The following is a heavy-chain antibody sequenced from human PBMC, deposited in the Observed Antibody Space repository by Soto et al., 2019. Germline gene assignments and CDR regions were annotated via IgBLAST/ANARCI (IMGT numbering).Heavy chain of an antibody. CDR1: GGTFNSYT. CDR3: ARGTPRTIFGVAHDAFDI. CDR2: IIAILGIA. Sequence: GASVKVSCKASGGTFNSYTISWVRQAPGQRLEWMGRIIAILGIANYAQKFQGRVTITRDTSASTAYMELSSLRSEDTAVYYCARGTPRTIFGVAHDAFDIWGQGTMDTVSS. D-gene: IGHD3-3*01. V-gene: IGHV1-69*02. J-gene: IGHJ3*02.